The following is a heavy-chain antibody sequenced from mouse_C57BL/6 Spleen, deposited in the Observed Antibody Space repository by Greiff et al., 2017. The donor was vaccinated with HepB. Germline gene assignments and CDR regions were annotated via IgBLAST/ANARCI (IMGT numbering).Heavy chain of an antibody. V-gene: IGHV3-6*01. CDR1: GYSITSGYY. D-gene: IGHD2-4*01. Sequence: DVKLQESGPGLVKPSQSLSLTCSVTGYSITSGYYWNWIRQFPGNKLEWMGYISYDGSNNYNPSLKNRISITRDTSKNQFFLKLNSVTTEDTATYYCARGDYDVGFAYWGQGTLVTVSA. J-gene: IGHJ3*01. CDR2: ISYDGSN. CDR3: ARGDYDVGFAY.